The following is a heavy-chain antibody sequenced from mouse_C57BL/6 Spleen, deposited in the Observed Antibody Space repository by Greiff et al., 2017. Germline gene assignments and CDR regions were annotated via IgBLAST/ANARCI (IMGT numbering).Heavy chain of an antibody. V-gene: IGHV1-39*01. CDR1: GYSFTDYN. J-gene: IGHJ4*01. Sequence: VQLQQSGPELVKPGASVKISCKASGYSFTDYNMNWVKQSNGKSLEWIGVINPNYGTTSYNQKFKGKATLTVDQSSSTAYMQLNGLTSEDSAVYYCARGIYYDYDGNAMDYWGQGTSVTVSS. D-gene: IGHD2-4*01. CDR2: INPNYGTT. CDR3: ARGIYYDYDGNAMDY.